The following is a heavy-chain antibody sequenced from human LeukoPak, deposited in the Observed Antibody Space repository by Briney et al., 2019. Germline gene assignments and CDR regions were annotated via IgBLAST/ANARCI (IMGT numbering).Heavy chain of an antibody. D-gene: IGHD5-12*01. V-gene: IGHV3-30*04. Sequence: GGSLRLSCAASGFTFSSYAMHWVRQAPGKGLEWVAVISYDGSNKYYADSVKGRFTISRDNSKNTLYLQMNSLRAEDTAVYYCATTPPGYSGYPYWGQGTLVTVSS. CDR2: ISYDGSNK. CDR3: ATTPPGYSGYPY. J-gene: IGHJ4*02. CDR1: GFTFSSYA.